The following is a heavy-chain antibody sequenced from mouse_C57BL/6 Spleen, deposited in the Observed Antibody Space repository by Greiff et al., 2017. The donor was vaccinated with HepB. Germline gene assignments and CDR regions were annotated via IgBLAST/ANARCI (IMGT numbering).Heavy chain of an antibody. CDR2: INPNSGST. CDR3: ARVYYYGSSFAMDY. Sequence: QVQLQQPGAELVKPGASVKLSCKASGYTFTSYWMHWVKQRPGQGLEWIGMINPNSGSTNYNEKFKSKATLTVDKSSSTAYMQLSSLTSEDSAVYYCARVYYYGSSFAMDYWGQRPSVTVSS. D-gene: IGHD1-1*01. V-gene: IGHV1-64*01. CDR1: GYTFTSYW. J-gene: IGHJ4*01.